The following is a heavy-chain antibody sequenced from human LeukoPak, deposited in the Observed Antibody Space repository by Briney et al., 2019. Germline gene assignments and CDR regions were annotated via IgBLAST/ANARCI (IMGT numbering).Heavy chain of an antibody. CDR3: AKAPYYYYGMDV. J-gene: IGHJ6*02. V-gene: IGHV3-30*18. Sequence: GGSLRLSCVASGFTFSNYGMHWVRQAPGKGLEWVTTISYDGNDEYYADSVKGRFTISRDNSKNTLYLEMSSLRIEDTAVYYCAKAPYYYYGMDVWGQGTTVTVSS. CDR1: GFTFSNYG. CDR2: ISYDGNDE.